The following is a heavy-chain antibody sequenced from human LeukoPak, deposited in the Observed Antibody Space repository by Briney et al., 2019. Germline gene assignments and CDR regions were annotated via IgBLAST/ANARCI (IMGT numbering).Heavy chain of an antibody. CDR2: IHSIET. J-gene: IGHJ6*03. D-gene: IGHD3-22*01. CDR1: GGSVSGYF. CDR3: ARGLRDEERYYEYYYMDV. Sequence: SETLSLTCTISGGSVSGYFGTWIRQASGKGLEWIGYIHSIETKYNPSLQSRVSMSIDTSKNQFSLNLRSVTAADTAVYYCARGLRDEERYYEYYYMDVWGKGTTVTVSS. V-gene: IGHV4-4*09.